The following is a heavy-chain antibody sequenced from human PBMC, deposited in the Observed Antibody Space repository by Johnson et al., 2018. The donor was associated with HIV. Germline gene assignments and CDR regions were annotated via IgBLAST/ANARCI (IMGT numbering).Heavy chain of an antibody. D-gene: IGHD6-19*01. J-gene: IGHJ3*02. CDR1: GFTFSSYA. V-gene: IGHV3-30-3*01. CDR3: ARDRARWSSGWYNDAFDI. CDR2: ISYDGSNT. Sequence: QVQLVESGGGVVQPGRSLRLSCAAYGFTFSSYAMHWVRQAPGKGLEWVAVISYDGSNTYYADSVTGRFTISRDNSKNTLYLQMNSLRVEDTALYYCARDRARWSSGWYNDAFDIWGQGTMVTVSS.